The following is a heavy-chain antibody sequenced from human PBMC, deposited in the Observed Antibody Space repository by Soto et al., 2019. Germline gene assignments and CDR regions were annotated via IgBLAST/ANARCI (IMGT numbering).Heavy chain of an antibody. CDR2: LNGSGDST. CDR1: GFTFTSYA. D-gene: IGHD6-13*01. CDR3: AKGSSWDNYFYYGLDV. J-gene: IGHJ6*02. V-gene: IGHV3-23*01. Sequence: EVHLLESGGGLVQPGGSLRLSCAASGFTFTSYAMSWVRQAAGKGLEWVSTLNGSGDSTYYADSVKGRFIISRDNLKNTLHLQMNSLRADDTAVYYCAKGSSWDNYFYYGLDVWGQGTTVTVSS.